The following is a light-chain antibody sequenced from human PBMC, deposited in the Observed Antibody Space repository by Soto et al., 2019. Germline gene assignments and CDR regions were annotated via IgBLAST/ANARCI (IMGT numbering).Light chain of an antibody. J-gene: IGKJ2*01. Sequence: AIQMTQFPASLSASVGDSVTITCRASQGIRDELGWYQQKPGKAPNLLIYGASRLERGVPSRFSGSGSGTDFSLTISSLRPEDSATYFCLQDYNYPRTFGQGTKLQIK. CDR3: LQDYNYPRT. CDR2: GAS. V-gene: IGKV1-6*01. CDR1: QGIRDE.